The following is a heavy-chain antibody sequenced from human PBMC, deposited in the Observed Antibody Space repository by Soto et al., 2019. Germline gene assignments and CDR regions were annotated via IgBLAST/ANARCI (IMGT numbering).Heavy chain of an antibody. J-gene: IGHJ4*02. D-gene: IGHD6-19*01. CDR2: ISYDGSNK. V-gene: IGHV3-30*18. Sequence: QVQLVESGGGVVQPGRSLRLSCAASGFTFSSYGMHWVRQAPGKGLEWVAVISYDGSNKYYADSGKGRFTISRDNSKNTRYLQMNSLRAEDTAVYYCAKDPGIAVAGEDYWGQGTLVTVSS. CDR3: AKDPGIAVAGEDY. CDR1: GFTFSSYG.